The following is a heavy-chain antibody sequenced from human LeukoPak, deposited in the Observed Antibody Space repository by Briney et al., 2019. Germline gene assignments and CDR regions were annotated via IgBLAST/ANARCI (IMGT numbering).Heavy chain of an antibody. Sequence: PGGSLRLSCAASGFTFDDYAMHWVRQAPGKGLEWVSGISWNSGSIGYADSVKGRFTISRDNAKNSLYLQMNSLGAEDTALYYCAKDISGESLFDYWGQGTLVTVSS. D-gene: IGHD3-10*01. CDR3: AKDISGESLFDY. CDR1: GFTFDDYA. J-gene: IGHJ4*02. V-gene: IGHV3-9*01. CDR2: ISWNSGSI.